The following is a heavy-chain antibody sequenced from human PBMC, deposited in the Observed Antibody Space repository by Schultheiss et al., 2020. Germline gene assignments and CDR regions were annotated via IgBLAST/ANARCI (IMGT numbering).Heavy chain of an antibody. CDR2: IWYDGSNK. Sequence: GGSLRLSCAASGFTFSSYGMHWVRQAPGKGLEWVAVIWYDGSNKYYADSVKGRFTISRDNSKNTLYLQMNSLRAEDTAVYYCARGGFGVVLASGAFDIWGQGTMVTV. CDR1: GFTFSSYG. V-gene: IGHV3-33*01. CDR3: ARGGFGVVLASGAFDI. J-gene: IGHJ3*02. D-gene: IGHD3-3*01.